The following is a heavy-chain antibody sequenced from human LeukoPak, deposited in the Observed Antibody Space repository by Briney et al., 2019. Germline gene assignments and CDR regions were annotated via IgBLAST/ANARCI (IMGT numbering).Heavy chain of an antibody. D-gene: IGHD1-1*01. V-gene: IGHV4-59*01. CDR3: ASQLGGTTFH. Sequence: KPSETLSLTCTVSGGSISSYYWSWIRQPPGKGLEWIGYVYYNGITNYNPSLKSRVSISLDTSKNQFSLNLNSVTAADTAVYYCASQLGGTTFHWGQGTLVTVSS. CDR1: GGSISSYY. CDR2: VYYNGIT. J-gene: IGHJ4*02.